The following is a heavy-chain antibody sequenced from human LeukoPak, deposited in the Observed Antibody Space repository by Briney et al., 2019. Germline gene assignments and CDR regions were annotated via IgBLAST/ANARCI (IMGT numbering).Heavy chain of an antibody. D-gene: IGHD1-26*01. Sequence: SETLSLTCTVSGGSISSSSHYWGWIRQPPGKGLEWIGSIYYSGSTYYNPFLKSRVAISVDTSKNQFSLKLSSVTAADMAVYYCARQGRGSYQPLDYWGQGTLVTVSS. J-gene: IGHJ4*02. CDR2: IYYSGST. CDR3: ARQGRGSYQPLDY. CDR1: GGSISSSSHY. V-gene: IGHV4-39*01.